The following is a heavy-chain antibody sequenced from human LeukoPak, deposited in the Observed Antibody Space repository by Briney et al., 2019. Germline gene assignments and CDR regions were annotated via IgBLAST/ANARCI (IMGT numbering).Heavy chain of an antibody. J-gene: IGHJ4*02. CDR2: IYYSGST. D-gene: IGHD3-22*01. V-gene: IGHV4-39*01. Sequence: SETLSLTCTVSGGSISSSSYYWGWIRQPPGKGLEWIGSIYYSGSTYYNPSLKSRVTISVDTSKNQFSLKLSSVTAADTAVYYCARFTPYYYDSSGYLDWGQGTLVTVSS. CDR1: GGSISSSSYY. CDR3: ARFTPYYYDSSGYLD.